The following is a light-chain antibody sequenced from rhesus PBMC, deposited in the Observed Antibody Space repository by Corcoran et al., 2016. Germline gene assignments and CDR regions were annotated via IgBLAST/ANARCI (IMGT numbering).Light chain of an antibody. Sequence: DIQMTQSPSSLSASVGDKVTITCHASQGISSWLAWYQQNPGKAPRILIHKASNLQSGVPSKFGGSGAGTDYTLTISSLQSEDFSTYYCLQYISSPRTFGQGTKVEI. CDR3: LQYISSPRT. CDR2: KAS. J-gene: IGKJ1*01. V-gene: IGKV1-22*01. CDR1: QGISSW.